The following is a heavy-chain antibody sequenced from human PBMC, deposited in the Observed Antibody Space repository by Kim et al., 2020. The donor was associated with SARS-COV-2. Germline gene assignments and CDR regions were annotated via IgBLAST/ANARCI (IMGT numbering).Heavy chain of an antibody. Sequence: SETLSLTCTVSGGSISSSSYYWGWIRQPPGKGLEWIGSIYYSGSTYYNPSLKSRVTISVDTSKNQFSLKLSSVTAADTAVYYCVRRLWAAAGLFYYYGMDVWGQGTTVTVSS. CDR2: IYYSGST. J-gene: IGHJ6*02. V-gene: IGHV4-39*01. CDR3: VRRLWAAAGLFYYYGMDV. CDR1: GGSISSSSYY. D-gene: IGHD6-13*01.